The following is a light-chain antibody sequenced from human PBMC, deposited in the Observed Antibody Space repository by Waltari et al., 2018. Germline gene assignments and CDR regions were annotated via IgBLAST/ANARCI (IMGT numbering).Light chain of an antibody. Sequence: DIQMTQSPSPLSESVGDKVPISCRASRTIRTWLAWYQQKPGKAPKLLIYETSSLESGVPSRFSGSGSGTVFTLTISSLQPDDFATYYCQQYNSYSTFGGGTKVEIK. CDR3: QQYNSYST. CDR1: RTIRTW. J-gene: IGKJ4*01. V-gene: IGKV1-5*03. CDR2: ETS.